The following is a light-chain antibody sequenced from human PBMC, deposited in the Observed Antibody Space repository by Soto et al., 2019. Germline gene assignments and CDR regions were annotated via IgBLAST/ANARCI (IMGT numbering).Light chain of an antibody. CDR3: SSFATSSTYV. CDR2: EVS. J-gene: IGLJ1*01. V-gene: IGLV2-14*01. CDR1: SSDVGTYKH. Sequence: QSVLTQPASVSGAPGQSITISCTGTSSDVGTYKHVSWYQHHPGKAPKVIIYEVSNRPAGVSSRFSGSKSGNTASLTISGLQAEDEADYYCSSFATSSTYVFGTGTKLTVL.